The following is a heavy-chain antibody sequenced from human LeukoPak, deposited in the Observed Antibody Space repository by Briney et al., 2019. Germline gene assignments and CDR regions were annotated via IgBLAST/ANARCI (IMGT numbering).Heavy chain of an antibody. CDR3: ARSSSGWPLYFDC. J-gene: IGHJ4*02. Sequence: GASVKLSRKASGYTFTDYNLHWVRQAPGEGVEWMGWINPKSGGTKFAQKHQGGVTMTADTSIDTAYLELSNLKSDDTAIYYCARSSSGWPLYFDCWGQGTLVTRSS. CDR2: INPKSGGT. V-gene: IGHV1-2*02. D-gene: IGHD6-19*01. CDR1: GYTFTDYN.